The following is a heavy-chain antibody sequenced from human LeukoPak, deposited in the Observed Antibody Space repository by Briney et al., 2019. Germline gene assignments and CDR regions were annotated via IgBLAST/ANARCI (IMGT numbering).Heavy chain of an antibody. CDR3: TRGTGYSYGLDDAFDI. D-gene: IGHD5-18*01. J-gene: IGHJ3*02. V-gene: IGHV1-46*01. Sequence: ASVKVCCKASGYTFTSYYMHWVRQAPGQGLEWMGIINPSGGSTSYAQKFQGRVTITRDTSASTAYMELSSLRSEDTAVYYCTRGTGYSYGLDDAFDIWGQGTMVTVSS. CDR2: INPSGGST. CDR1: GYTFTSYY.